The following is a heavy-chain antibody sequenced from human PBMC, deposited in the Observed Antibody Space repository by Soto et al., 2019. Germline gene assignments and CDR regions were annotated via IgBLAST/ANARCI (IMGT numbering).Heavy chain of an antibody. V-gene: IGHV3-11*06. CDR2: ISGSSSYT. J-gene: IGHJ3*01. D-gene: IGHD2-2*01. CDR1: RFTFSDYY. Sequence: QVQLVESGGGLVKPGGSLRLSCAASRFTFSDYYMSWIRQAPGKGLEWVSYISGSSSYTKYADSVKGRFTISRDNARNALYLQMKSLKVEDTAVYFCARIEPKYASSAYYEAFDFWGQGTMVTVSS. CDR3: ARIEPKYASSAYYEAFDF.